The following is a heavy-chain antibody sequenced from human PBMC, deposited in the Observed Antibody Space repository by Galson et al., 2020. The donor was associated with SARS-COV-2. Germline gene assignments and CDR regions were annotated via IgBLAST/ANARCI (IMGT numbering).Heavy chain of an antibody. J-gene: IGHJ3*02. CDR1: GFTFSDYY. D-gene: IGHD6-13*01. Sequence: GESLKISCAASGFTFSDYYMSWIRQAPGTGLEWVSYISSSGDTIYYADSVKGRFTMSRDNAKNSLYLQMNSLRAEDTAVYYCAREVRSSNNDAFDIWGQGTMVTVSS. V-gene: IGHV3-11*04. CDR3: AREVRSSNNDAFDI. CDR2: ISSSGDTI.